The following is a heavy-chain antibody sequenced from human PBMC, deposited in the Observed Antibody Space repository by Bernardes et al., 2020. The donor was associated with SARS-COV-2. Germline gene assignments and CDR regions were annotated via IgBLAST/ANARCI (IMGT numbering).Heavy chain of an antibody. CDR2: IYPTGNT. Sequence: SETLSLTCTVSGGSIHSSNFYWGWIRQPPGKGLEWIGSIYPTGNTYYNPSLQSRATESVDTSKNQFSLRLSFVTAADTAVYYCAGSSCGIDCYIGGLRSWDYGMDDWGQGTTVTVAS. V-gene: IGHV4-39*01. J-gene: IGHJ6*01. CDR1: GGSIHSSNFY. D-gene: IGHD2-21*02. CDR3: AGSSCGIDCYIGGLRSWDYGMDD.